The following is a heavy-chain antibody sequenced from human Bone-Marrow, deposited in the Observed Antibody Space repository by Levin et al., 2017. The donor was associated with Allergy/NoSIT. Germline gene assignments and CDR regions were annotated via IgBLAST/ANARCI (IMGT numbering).Heavy chain of an antibody. CDR1: GGSIRSGCYY. V-gene: IGHV4-61*02. CDR3: ARDRLASLYYYSMDV. CDR2: IYTTGST. J-gene: IGHJ6*03. Sequence: SQTLSLTCSVSGGSIRSGCYYFTWVRQSAGKGLEWIGRIYTTGSTNYNPSLESRVTISRDTFKKEVYLTLSSVTAADTAVYYCARDRLASLYYYSMDVWGRGTTVIVSS.